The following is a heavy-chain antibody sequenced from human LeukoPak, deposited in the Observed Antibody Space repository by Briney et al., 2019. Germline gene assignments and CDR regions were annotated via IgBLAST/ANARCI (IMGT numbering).Heavy chain of an antibody. CDR1: GFTFNSYN. D-gene: IGHD1-26*01. CDR2: ITSSSTYM. J-gene: IGHJ6*03. V-gene: IGHV3-21*01. Sequence: GGSLRLSCAASGFTFNSYNMNWVRQAPGKGLEWVSSITSSSTYMYYADSVKGRFTISRDNARNSLYLQMNSLRAEDAAVYYCARDPYSGGYGNDYYYYMDVWGKGTTVTISS. CDR3: ARDPYSGGYGNDYYYYMDV.